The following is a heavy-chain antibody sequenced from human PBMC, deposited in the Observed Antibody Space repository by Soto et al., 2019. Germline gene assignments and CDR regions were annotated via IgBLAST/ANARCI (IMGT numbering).Heavy chain of an antibody. D-gene: IGHD3-22*01. J-gene: IGHJ3*02. CDR1: GYTFTSYG. V-gene: IGHV1-18*01. Sequence: ASVKVSCKASGYTFTSYGISWVRQAPGQGLEWMGWISAYNGNTNYAQKLQGRVTMTTDTSTSTAYMELRSLRSDDTAVYYCARDSSHLYDNSARGAFDIWGQGTMVTVSS. CDR3: ARDSSHLYDNSARGAFDI. CDR2: ISAYNGNT.